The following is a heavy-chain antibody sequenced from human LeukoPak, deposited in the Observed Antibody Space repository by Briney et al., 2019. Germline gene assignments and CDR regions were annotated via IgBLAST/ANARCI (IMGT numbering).Heavy chain of an antibody. Sequence: SETLSLTCTVSVGSISGYYWSWIRQPAGKGLVWWVRIYTSGSTSYNPSLKSRVTMLIDTSKNELSLTLTSVTVADTAVYYCARGKYCTSTSCSYYFDYWGKGTLVTVSS. CDR3: ARGKYCTSTSCSYYFDY. J-gene: IGHJ4*02. CDR2: IYTSGST. V-gene: IGHV4-4*07. D-gene: IGHD2-2*01. CDR1: VGSISGYY.